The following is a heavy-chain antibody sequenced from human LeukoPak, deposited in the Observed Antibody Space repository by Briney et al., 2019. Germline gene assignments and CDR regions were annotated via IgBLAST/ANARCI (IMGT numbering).Heavy chain of an antibody. Sequence: GGSLRLSCAASGFIFNNYGMQWVRQAPGKGLEWVAGIWYDGSNKHYADSVMRRFTISRDSSTNTLYLQMNSLRAEDTAVYYCARGDDISPGRVLEYWGRGTLVTIS. CDR2: IWYDGSNK. J-gene: IGHJ4*02. CDR1: GFIFNNYG. D-gene: IGHD3-9*01. V-gene: IGHV3-33*01. CDR3: ARGDDISPGRVLEY.